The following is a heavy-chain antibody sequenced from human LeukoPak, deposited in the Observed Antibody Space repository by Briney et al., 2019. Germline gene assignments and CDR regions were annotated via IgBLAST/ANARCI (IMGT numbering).Heavy chain of an antibody. D-gene: IGHD5-18*01. CDR3: ARDRTAMGFDY. CDR1: GFSFSSNW. Sequence: LSGGSLRLSCAAPGFSFSSNWMGWVRQAPGKGLEWVAHIKRDGSQKYYLDSVKGRFTISRDNAKNSLYLQMNSLRAEDTAVYYCARDRTAMGFDYWGQGTLVTVSS. V-gene: IGHV3-7*01. CDR2: IKRDGSQK. J-gene: IGHJ4*02.